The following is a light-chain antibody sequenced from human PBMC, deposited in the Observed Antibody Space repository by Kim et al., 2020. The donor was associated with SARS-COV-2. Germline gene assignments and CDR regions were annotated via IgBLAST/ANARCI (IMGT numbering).Light chain of an antibody. CDR2: DGS. V-gene: IGKV1-33*01. Sequence: DIQMTQSPSSLSASVGDRVTITCQASQDISIYLNWYQQKPGKAPKLLMYDGSNLETGVPSRFSGSGSGTDFTFTISSLQPEDIATYYCQQYDNLPLTFGGGSKVEI. J-gene: IGKJ4*01. CDR1: QDISIY. CDR3: QQYDNLPLT.